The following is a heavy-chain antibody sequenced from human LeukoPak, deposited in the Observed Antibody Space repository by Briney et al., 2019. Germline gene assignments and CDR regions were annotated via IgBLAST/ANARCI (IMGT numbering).Heavy chain of an antibody. CDR3: ARELYDFWSGTKSRKNNWFDP. D-gene: IGHD3-3*01. J-gene: IGHJ5*02. CDR2: IYYSGST. CDR1: GGSVSSGSYY. V-gene: IGHV4-61*01. Sequence: PSETLSLTCTVSGGSVSSGSYYWSWIRQPPGKGLEWIGYIYYSGSTNYNPSLKSRVTISVDTSKNQFSLKLSSVTAADAAVYYSARELYDFWSGTKSRKNNWFDPWGQGTLVTVSS.